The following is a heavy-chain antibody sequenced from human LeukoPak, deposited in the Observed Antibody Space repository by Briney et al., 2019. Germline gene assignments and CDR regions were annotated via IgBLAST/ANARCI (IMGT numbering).Heavy chain of an antibody. CDR2: ISFDGSNK. CDR3: ARDGSRSSSCCAYYFVY. J-gene: IGHJ4*02. D-gene: IGHD2-15*01. CDR1: GFTFSSYA. Sequence: GRSLRLSCAAAGFTFSSYAMDWVRQAPGKGRGSVAVISFDGSNKYYAHSVKGPFTISRDNSKNTLYHQLYSLRAKDTAVYYCARDGSRSSSCCAYYFVYSCRETTLAVAS. V-gene: IGHV3-30-3*01.